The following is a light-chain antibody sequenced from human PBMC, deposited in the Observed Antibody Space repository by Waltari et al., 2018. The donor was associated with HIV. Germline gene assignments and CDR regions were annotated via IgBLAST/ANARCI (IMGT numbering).Light chain of an antibody. J-gene: IGLJ3*02. CDR2: KDS. CDR3: ESADSSLWV. Sequence: SCELTQPPSVSVSPGQTARITCSGDALPKQYAYWYQQKAGQAPVLVIYKDSERPSGIPERFSGSSSGTTVTLTISGVQAEDEADYYCESADSSLWVFGGGTK. CDR1: ALPKQY. V-gene: IGLV3-25*03.